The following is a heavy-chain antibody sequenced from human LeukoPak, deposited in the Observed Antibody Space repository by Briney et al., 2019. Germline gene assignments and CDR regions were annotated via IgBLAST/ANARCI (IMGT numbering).Heavy chain of an antibody. J-gene: IGHJ4*02. CDR2: ISSSGSTI. Sequence: GGSLRLSCAASGFTFSSYEMNWVRQAPGKGLEWVSYISSSGSTIDYADSVKGRFTISRDNAKNSLYLQMNSLRAEDTAVYYCARGDSGSYYFDYWGQGTLVTVSS. CDR1: GFTFSSYE. V-gene: IGHV3-48*03. D-gene: IGHD1-26*01. CDR3: ARGDSGSYYFDY.